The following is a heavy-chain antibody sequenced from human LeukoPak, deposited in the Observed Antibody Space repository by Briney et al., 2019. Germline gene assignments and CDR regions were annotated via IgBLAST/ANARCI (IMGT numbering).Heavy chain of an antibody. V-gene: IGHV1-2*02. Sequence: ASVKVSCKASGNTFTNHNMHWVRQAPGQGLEWMGWINPNSGGTNYAQKFQGRVTMTRDTSISTAYMELSRLRSDDTAVYYCARTIFGVDQYYYGMDVWGQGTTVTVSS. CDR1: GNTFTNHN. CDR2: INPNSGGT. CDR3: ARTIFGVDQYYYGMDV. D-gene: IGHD3-3*01. J-gene: IGHJ6*02.